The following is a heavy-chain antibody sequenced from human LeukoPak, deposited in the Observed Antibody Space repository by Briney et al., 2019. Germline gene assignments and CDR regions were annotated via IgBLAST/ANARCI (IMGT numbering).Heavy chain of an antibody. D-gene: IGHD3-22*01. Sequence: PSETLSLTCAVSGGSISSSNWWSWVRQPPGKGLEWIGEIYHSGSTNYNPSLKSRVTISVDKSKNQFSLKLSSVTAADTAVYYCARRGYDSSGYYTPLPLDYWGQGTLVTVSS. CDR2: IYHSGST. CDR3: ARRGYDSSGYYTPLPLDY. J-gene: IGHJ4*02. V-gene: IGHV4-4*02. CDR1: GGSISSSNW.